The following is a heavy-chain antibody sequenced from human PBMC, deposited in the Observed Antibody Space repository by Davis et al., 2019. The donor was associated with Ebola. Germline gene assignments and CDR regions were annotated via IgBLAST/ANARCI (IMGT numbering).Heavy chain of an antibody. CDR3: AKDGGPSSFDY. Sequence: PGGSLRLSCAASGFSFDDYVMHWVRQAPGKGLEWVSGISWNSGSIGYADSVKGRFTISRDNAKNSLYLQMNSLRAEDTALYYCAKDGGPSSFDYWGQGTLVTVSS. V-gene: IGHV3-9*01. J-gene: IGHJ4*02. CDR2: ISWNSGSI. D-gene: IGHD3-16*01. CDR1: GFSFDDYV.